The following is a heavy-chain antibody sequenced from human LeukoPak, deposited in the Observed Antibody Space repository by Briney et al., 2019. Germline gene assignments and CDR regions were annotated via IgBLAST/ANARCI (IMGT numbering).Heavy chain of an antibody. Sequence: GGSLRLSCAASGFTFSSYWMHWVRQAPGKGLVWVSRINSDGSSTSYADSVKGRFTISRDNAKNTLYLQMNSPRAEDTAVYYCARVLRSYPGAFDIWGQGTMVTVSS. V-gene: IGHV3-74*01. D-gene: IGHD3-3*01. J-gene: IGHJ3*02. CDR2: INSDGSST. CDR1: GFTFSSYW. CDR3: ARVLRSYPGAFDI.